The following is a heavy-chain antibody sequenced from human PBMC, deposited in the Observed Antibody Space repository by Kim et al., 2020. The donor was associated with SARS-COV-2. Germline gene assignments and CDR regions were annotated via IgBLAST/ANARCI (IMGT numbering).Heavy chain of an antibody. Sequence: GGSLRLSCAASGFTFSSYAMSWVRQAPGKGLEWVSAISGSGGSTYYADSVKGRFTISRDNSKNTLYLQMNSLRAEDTAVYYCAKDGKTITIFGVAPPHYWGQGTLVTVSS. J-gene: IGHJ4*02. CDR1: GFTFSSYA. D-gene: IGHD3-3*01. V-gene: IGHV3-23*01. CDR3: AKDGKTITIFGVAPPHY. CDR2: ISGSGGST.